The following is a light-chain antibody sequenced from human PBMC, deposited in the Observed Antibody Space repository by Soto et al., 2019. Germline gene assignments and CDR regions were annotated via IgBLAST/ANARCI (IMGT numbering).Light chain of an antibody. Sequence: DIHMTQSPSSLSASVGDRVTITCRASQSISSYLNWYQRKPGKAPKLLINAASTLQSGVPSRFSGSGSGTDSTLTISCLQPEDFATYFCQQSYSTPRTFGQGTKLEIK. V-gene: IGKV1-39*01. CDR2: AAS. CDR3: QQSYSTPRT. J-gene: IGKJ2*01. CDR1: QSISSY.